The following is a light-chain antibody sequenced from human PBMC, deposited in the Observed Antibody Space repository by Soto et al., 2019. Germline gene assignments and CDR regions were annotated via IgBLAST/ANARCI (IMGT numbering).Light chain of an antibody. J-gene: IGKJ1*01. CDR3: QQYGSSQT. CDR1: QSVSSSY. V-gene: IGKV3-20*01. Sequence: EIVLTQSPGTLSLSQGERATLSCRTSQSVSSSYLAWYQQRPGQAPRLLIYGASSRATGIPDRFSGSGSGTDFTLTISRLEPEDFAVYYCQQYGSSQTFGQGTKVDI. CDR2: GAS.